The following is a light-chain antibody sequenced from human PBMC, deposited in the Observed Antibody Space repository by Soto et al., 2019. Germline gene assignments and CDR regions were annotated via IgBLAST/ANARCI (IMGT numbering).Light chain of an antibody. CDR2: GAS. V-gene: IGKV3-20*01. J-gene: IGKJ4*01. CDR3: QQYGSTPLT. CDR1: QSVITY. Sequence: ESVLTQSPGTLSLSPGERATLSCRASQSVITYLAWYQKKPGQAPSLLIYGASSRATGIPDRFSGSGSGTDFTLTISRLEPEDVAVYYCQQYGSTPLTFGGGTKLEIK.